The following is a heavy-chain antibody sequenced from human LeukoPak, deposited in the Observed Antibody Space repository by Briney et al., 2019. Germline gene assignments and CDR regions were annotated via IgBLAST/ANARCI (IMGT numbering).Heavy chain of an antibody. V-gene: IGHV3-23*01. J-gene: IGHJ4*02. D-gene: IGHD1-26*01. Sequence: GGSLRLSCVASGFTFSNYAMNWVRQAPGKGLEWVSGISSSGGSTYYADSVKGRFTISRDNSKNTLYLQMNSLRAEDTAVYFCAKGERSGDYYKDSFDFWGQGTLVTVSS. CDR3: AKGERSGDYYKDSFDF. CDR1: GFTFSNYA. CDR2: ISSSGGST.